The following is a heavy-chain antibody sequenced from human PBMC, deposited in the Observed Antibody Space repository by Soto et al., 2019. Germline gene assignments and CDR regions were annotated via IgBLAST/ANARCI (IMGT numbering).Heavy chain of an antibody. CDR3: ARDKGPDIGAGGAFDI. Sequence: SETLSLTCTVSGGSISSYYWSWIRQPPGKGLEWIGYIYYSGSTNYNPSLKSRVTISVDTSKNQFSLKLSSVTAADTAVYYCARDKGPDIGAGGAFDIWGQGTMVTVSS. D-gene: IGHD1-26*01. V-gene: IGHV4-59*01. J-gene: IGHJ3*02. CDR2: IYYSGST. CDR1: GGSISSYY.